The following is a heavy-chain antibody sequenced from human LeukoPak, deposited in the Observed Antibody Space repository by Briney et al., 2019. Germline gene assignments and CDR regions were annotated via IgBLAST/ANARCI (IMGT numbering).Heavy chain of an antibody. CDR1: GFTFSSYS. J-gene: IGHJ3*02. Sequence: PGGSLRLSCAASGFTFSSYSMNWVRQAPGKGLEWVSYISSSSSTIYYADSVKGRFTISRDNAKNSLYLQMNSLRAEDTAVYYCARLESRYQLLSDAFDIWGQGTMVTVSS. V-gene: IGHV3-48*04. CDR3: ARLESRYQLLSDAFDI. CDR2: ISSSSSTI. D-gene: IGHD2-2*01.